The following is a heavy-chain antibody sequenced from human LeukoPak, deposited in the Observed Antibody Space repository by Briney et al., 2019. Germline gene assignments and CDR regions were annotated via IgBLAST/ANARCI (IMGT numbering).Heavy chain of an antibody. CDR3: ARDLRYGSGSYYRYYFDY. CDR2: ISAYNGHT. V-gene: IGHV1-18*01. J-gene: IGHJ4*02. D-gene: IGHD3-10*01. CDR1: GYTFTDYG. Sequence: GASVKVSCKASGYTFTDYGISRVRQAPGQGLEWMGWISAYNGHTNYAQKLQGRVTMTTDTSTSIAYMELRSLRSDDTAVYYCARDLRYGSGSYYRYYFDYWGQGTLVTVSS.